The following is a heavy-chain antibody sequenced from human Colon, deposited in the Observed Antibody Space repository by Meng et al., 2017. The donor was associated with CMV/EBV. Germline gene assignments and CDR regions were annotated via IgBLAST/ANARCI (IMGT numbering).Heavy chain of an antibody. CDR2: INPNSGDT. CDR1: GYGFSGYH. D-gene: IGHD2-21*01. CDR3: AIAYCRDDCPRGGFDY. Sequence: ASVKVSCKASGYGFSGYHMNWVRQAPGQGLEWMGWINPNSGDTNYAQKFQGRVTVTRDTSITTAYMDLSRLRSDDTAVYYCAIAYCRDDCPRGGFDYWGQGTLVTVSS. V-gene: IGHV1-2*02. J-gene: IGHJ4*02.